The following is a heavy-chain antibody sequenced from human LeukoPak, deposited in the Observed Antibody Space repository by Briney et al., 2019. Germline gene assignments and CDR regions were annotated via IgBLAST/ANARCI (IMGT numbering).Heavy chain of an antibody. D-gene: IGHD5-24*01. CDR1: GFSFSTYA. V-gene: IGHV3-23*01. CDR3: AKSGYNRFDY. CDR2: FSGSGGGT. Sequence: GGSLRLSCAASGFSFSTYAMSWVRQAPGKGLEWVSSFSGSGGGTYYADSVKGRFTISRDNSKNTLYLQMNSLRAEDTAVYYCAKSGYNRFDYWGQGTLVTVSS. J-gene: IGHJ4*02.